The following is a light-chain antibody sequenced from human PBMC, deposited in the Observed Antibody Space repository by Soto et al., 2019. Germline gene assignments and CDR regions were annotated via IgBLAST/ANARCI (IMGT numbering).Light chain of an antibody. CDR2: STS. V-gene: IGLV7-43*01. J-gene: IGLJ3*02. CDR1: TGAVTYEHY. CDR3: LLHYGGAQVWM. Sequence: QTVVTQEPSLTVSPGGTDTLTCASSTGAVTYEHYPTWLQQRPGQAPRALIYSTSNKHSWTPARFSGSLFGGRAALTLSGVQPEDEADYYCLLHYGGAQVWMFGGGTKLTVL.